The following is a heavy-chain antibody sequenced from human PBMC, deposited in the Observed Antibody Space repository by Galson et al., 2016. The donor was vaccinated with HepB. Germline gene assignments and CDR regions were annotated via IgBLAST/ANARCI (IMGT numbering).Heavy chain of an antibody. CDR2: VSHSSTYV. J-gene: IGHJ2*01. Sequence: SLRLSCAASGFTFDNYTMNWLRQAPGKGLEWVSSVSHSSTYVYYADSVEGRFTISRDNAKNSLYLEMNSLRVEDTAVFYCARSLGWYFYVWGRGTLVTVSS. CDR1: GFTFDNYT. D-gene: IGHD6-6*01. CDR3: ARSLGWYFYV. V-gene: IGHV3-21*01.